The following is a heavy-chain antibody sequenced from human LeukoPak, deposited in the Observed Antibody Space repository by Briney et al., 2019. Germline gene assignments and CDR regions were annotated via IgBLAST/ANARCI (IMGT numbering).Heavy chain of an antibody. CDR3: ARDPGAWHTI. D-gene: IGHD3-10*01. CDR1: GFTFSSYA. CDR2: ISDRSDKT. Sequence: GGSLRLSCAASGFTFSSYAMNWVRQAPGKGLEWVSTISDRSDKTYYADSVRGRFTISRDNSKNTLFLQMNSLRAEDTAVYYCARDPGAWHTIWGQGTMVTVSS. V-gene: IGHV3-23*01. J-gene: IGHJ3*02.